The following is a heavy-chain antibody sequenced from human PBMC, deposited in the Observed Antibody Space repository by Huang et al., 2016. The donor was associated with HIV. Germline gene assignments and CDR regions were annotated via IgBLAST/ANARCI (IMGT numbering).Heavy chain of an antibody. CDR1: GFTFSTYN. D-gene: IGHD3-10*01. CDR3: ARFGSYYYGSGSYLDAFDI. J-gene: IGHJ3*02. V-gene: IGHV3-48*01. Sequence: EVQLMESGGGLVQPGGSLRLYCAASGFTFSTYNMNCVRQAPGKGLEWVSYITSSSGSIYYADSVKGRFTISRDNAKHSLYLQMNSLRAEDTAVYYCARFGSYYYGSGSYLDAFDIWGQGTMVTVSS. CDR2: ITSSSGSI.